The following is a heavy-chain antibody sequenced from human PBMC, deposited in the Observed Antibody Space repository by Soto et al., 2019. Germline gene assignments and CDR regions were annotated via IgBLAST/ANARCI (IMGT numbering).Heavy chain of an antibody. J-gene: IGHJ4*02. V-gene: IGHV3-23*01. CDR1: GFTFSSYA. CDR2: ISSSGATV. Sequence: GGSLRLSCAASGFTFSSYAMTWVRQAPGKALEWVSVISSSGATVYYADSVKGRFTISRDNSKNTLYLQMNSLRVEDTAIYYCAKDLQTTVVRAYDYWGQGTLXXVSS. CDR3: AKDLQTTVVRAYDY. D-gene: IGHD4-17*01.